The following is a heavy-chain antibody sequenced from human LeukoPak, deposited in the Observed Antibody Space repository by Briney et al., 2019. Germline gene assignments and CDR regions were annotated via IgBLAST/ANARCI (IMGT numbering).Heavy chain of an antibody. Sequence: GGSLRLSCAASGFTFSSYVMSWVRQAPGKGLEWVSAIRGSGGSTYYADSVKGRFTISRDNSKNMLYLQMNSLRAEDTAVYYCAKPPSPSSGWHFDYWGQGTLVTVSS. J-gene: IGHJ4*02. D-gene: IGHD6-19*01. CDR3: AKPPSPSSGWHFDY. CDR1: GFTFSSYV. V-gene: IGHV3-23*01. CDR2: IRGSGGST.